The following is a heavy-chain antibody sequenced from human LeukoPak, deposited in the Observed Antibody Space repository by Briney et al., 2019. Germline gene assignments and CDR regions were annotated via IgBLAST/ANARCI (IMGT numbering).Heavy chain of an antibody. D-gene: IGHD6-19*01. Sequence: GGSLRLSCAASGFTFSSYSMNWVRQAPGKGLEWVANIKQDGSDKDYVDSVKGRFTISRDNAKNSLHLQMNSLTAEDTAVYYCAKWLTQYHYYMDAWGKGTTVTVSS. CDR1: GFTFSSYS. V-gene: IGHV3-7*01. CDR2: IKQDGSDK. J-gene: IGHJ6*03. CDR3: AKWLTQYHYYMDA.